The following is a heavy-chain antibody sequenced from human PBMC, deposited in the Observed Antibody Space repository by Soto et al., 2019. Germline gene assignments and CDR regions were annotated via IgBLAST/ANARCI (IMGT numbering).Heavy chain of an antibody. CDR3: ARSMGDWATYYYYYGFDV. CDR1: GGTTRPCSSNFY. D-gene: IGHD3-9*01. V-gene: IGHV4-61*01. CDR2: IYYSGAT. Sequence: SEKLRVTYSVSGGTTRPCSSNFYWSWLRQSPGKGLEWIGSIYYSGATNYNPSLESRLTISVDTSKNQFSLNLSSVTAADTAVYYCARSMGDWATYYYYYGFDVLCQCPTVT. J-gene: IGHJ6*02.